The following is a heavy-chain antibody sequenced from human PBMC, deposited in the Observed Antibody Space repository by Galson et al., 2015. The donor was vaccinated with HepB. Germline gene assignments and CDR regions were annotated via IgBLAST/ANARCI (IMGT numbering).Heavy chain of an antibody. CDR1: GGSISSYY. CDR3: AGSSGWTEVNWFDP. Sequence: SETLSLTCTVSGGSISSYYWSWIRQPPGKGLEWIGYIYYSGSTNYNPSLKSRVTISVDTSKNQFSLKLSSVTAADTAVYYCAGSSGWTEVNWFDPWGQGTLVTVSS. J-gene: IGHJ5*02. D-gene: IGHD6-19*01. CDR2: IYYSGST. V-gene: IGHV4-59*01.